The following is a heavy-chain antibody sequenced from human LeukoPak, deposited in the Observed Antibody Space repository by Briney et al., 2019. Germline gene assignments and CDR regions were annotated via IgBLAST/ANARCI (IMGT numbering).Heavy chain of an antibody. V-gene: IGHV3-33*06. CDR1: GFTFSSYG. Sequence: GGSLRLSCAASGFTFSSYGMHWVRQPPGKGLAWVAVIWYDGNNKYYADSVKGRFTISRDNSKNTLYLQMNNLRAEDTAVYYCAKDMVRGVSYYYYMDVWGKGTTVTVSS. D-gene: IGHD3-10*01. CDR2: IWYDGNNK. CDR3: AKDMVRGVSYYYYMDV. J-gene: IGHJ6*03.